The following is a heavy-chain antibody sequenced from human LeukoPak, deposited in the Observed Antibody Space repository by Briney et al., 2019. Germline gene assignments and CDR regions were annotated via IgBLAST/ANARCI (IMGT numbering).Heavy chain of an antibody. Sequence: ASVTVSCTASGYTFTSYAMHWVRQAPGQRLEWMGWINAGNGNTKYSQKFQGRVTMTRSASINTAYMELTNLRSEDTAVYYCARAPRSWGFDYWGQGTLVTVSS. CDR3: ARAPRSWGFDY. CDR2: INAGNGNT. D-gene: IGHD7-27*01. J-gene: IGHJ4*02. V-gene: IGHV1-3*01. CDR1: GYTFTSYA.